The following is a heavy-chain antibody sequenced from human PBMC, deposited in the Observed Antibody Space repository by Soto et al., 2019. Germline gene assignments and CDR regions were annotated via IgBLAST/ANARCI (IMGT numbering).Heavy chain of an antibody. CDR3: TRRCEHYGDSDRWAFDI. CDR2: VRSKANSYAT. J-gene: IGHJ3*02. V-gene: IGHV3-73*02. D-gene: IGHD4-17*01. CDR1: GFTFSGSA. Sequence: EVQLVESGGGLVQPGGSLKLSCAASGFTFSGSAMHWVRQASGKGLEGVGRVRSKANSYATAYAASVKGRFTISRDDSKHTVYLQMNSLKTEDTAVYYCTRRCEHYGDSDRWAFDIWGQGTMVTVAS.